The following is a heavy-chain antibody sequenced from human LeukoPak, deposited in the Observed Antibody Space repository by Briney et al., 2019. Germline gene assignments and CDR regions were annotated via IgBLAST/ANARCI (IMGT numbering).Heavy chain of an antibody. V-gene: IGHV3-74*01. Sequence: GGSLRLSCAASGFTFSGYWMNWVRQAPGKGLVWVSCVKGDGTSTFYADSVKGRFTISRDNANNTLYLQMNSLRAEDTAVYYCARDSRRAFEIWGQGTMVTVSS. CDR1: GFTFSGYW. CDR2: VKGDGTST. J-gene: IGHJ3*02. CDR3: ARDSRRAFEI.